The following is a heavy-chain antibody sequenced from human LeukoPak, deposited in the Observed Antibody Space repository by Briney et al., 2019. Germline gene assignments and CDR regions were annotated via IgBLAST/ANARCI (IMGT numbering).Heavy chain of an antibody. CDR1: GGSFSTYY. D-gene: IGHD1-26*01. Sequence: SETLSLTCAIYGGSFSTYYWSWIRQPPGKGLEWIGEISHSGGTNYKPSLKSRVTISVDTPKNQFSLKLSSVTTADTAVYYCAREYSGSERAFDIWGQGTMVTVSS. V-gene: IGHV4-34*01. CDR3: AREYSGSERAFDI. CDR2: ISHSGGT. J-gene: IGHJ3*02.